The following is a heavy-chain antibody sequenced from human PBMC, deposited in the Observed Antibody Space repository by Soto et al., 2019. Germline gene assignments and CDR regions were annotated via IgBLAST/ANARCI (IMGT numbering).Heavy chain of an antibody. Sequence: LRLSCAASGFTFSRYSMTWVRQAPGKGLEWVSYISSSSSTIYYADSVKGRFTISRDNAKNLLYLKMNSMTAEDTAVYYCANLPVVVTPEAAFDYWGQGTLVTGSS. V-gene: IGHV3-48*01. D-gene: IGHD2-21*02. CDR2: ISSSSSTI. CDR1: GFTFSRYS. CDR3: ANLPVVVTPEAAFDY. J-gene: IGHJ4*02.